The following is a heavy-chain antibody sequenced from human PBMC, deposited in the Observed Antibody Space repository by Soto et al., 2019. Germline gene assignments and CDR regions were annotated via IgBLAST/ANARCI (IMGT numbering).Heavy chain of an antibody. J-gene: IGHJ4*02. CDR1: GGSFSGYY. CDR2: INHSGST. D-gene: IGHD2-15*01. CDR3: ARGRYCSGGSCYSHASDY. Sequence: QVQLQQWGAGLLKPSETLSLTCAVYGGSFSGYYWSWIRQPPGKGLEWIGEINHSGSTNYNQSLKSRVTISVDTSKNQFSLKRSSVTAADTAVYYCARGRYCSGGSCYSHASDYWGQGTLVTVSS. V-gene: IGHV4-34*01.